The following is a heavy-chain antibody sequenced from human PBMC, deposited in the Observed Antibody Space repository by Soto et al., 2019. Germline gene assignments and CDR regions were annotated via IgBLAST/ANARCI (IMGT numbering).Heavy chain of an antibody. CDR3: ARSLAAAVSHVLEDVEDGMDV. CDR1: GGSISSGGYY. V-gene: IGHV4-31*03. J-gene: IGHJ6*02. D-gene: IGHD6-13*01. Sequence: SETLSLTCTVSGGSISSGGYYWSWIRQHPGKGLEWIGYIYYSGSTYYNPSPKSRVTISVGTSKNQFSLKLSSVTAADTAVYYCARSLAAAVSHVLEDVEDGMDVWGQGTTVTVSS. CDR2: IYYSGST.